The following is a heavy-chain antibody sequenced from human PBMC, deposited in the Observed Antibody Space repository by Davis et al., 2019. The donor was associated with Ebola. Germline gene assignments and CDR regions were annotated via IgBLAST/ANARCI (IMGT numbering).Heavy chain of an antibody. CDR2: IRGSGSGT. Sequence: PGGSLRLSCAASGFTFSSYAMSWVRQAPGKGLEWVSAIRGSGSGTYYADSVKGRFTISRDSSKNTLYLQMNSLRAEDTAVYYCAKDYYDSTGRYFDLWGRGTLVTVSS. J-gene: IGHJ2*01. D-gene: IGHD3-22*01. V-gene: IGHV3-23*01. CDR1: GFTFSSYA. CDR3: AKDYYDSTGRYFDL.